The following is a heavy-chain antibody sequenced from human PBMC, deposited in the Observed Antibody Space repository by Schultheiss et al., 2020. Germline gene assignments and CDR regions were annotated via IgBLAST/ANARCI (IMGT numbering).Heavy chain of an antibody. CDR1: GYTFTSYD. V-gene: IGHV1-8*01. CDR2: MNPNRGNT. CDR3: ARALTGTTFYYYYYYGMDV. J-gene: IGHJ6*02. D-gene: IGHD1-7*01. Sequence: ASVKVSCKASGYTFTSYDINWVRQATGQGLEWMGWMNPNRGNTGYAQKFQGRVTMTRNTSISTAYMELSSLRSEDTAVYYCARALTGTTFYYYYYYGMDVWGQGTTVTVSS.